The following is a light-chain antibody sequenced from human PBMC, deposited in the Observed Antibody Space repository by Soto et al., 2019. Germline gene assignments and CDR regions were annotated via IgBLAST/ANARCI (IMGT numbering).Light chain of an antibody. J-gene: IGLJ1*01. CDR3: QSYDSALSALYV. Sequence: QSALTQPRSVSGSPGHSVTISCTGTSNDVGGYNFVSWYQHRPGKAPKLMISDVTNRPSGVPDRFSGSKSGNTASLTISGLQAEDEADYYCQSYDSALSALYVFGTGTKVTVL. CDR2: DVT. V-gene: IGLV2-11*01. CDR1: SNDVGGYNF.